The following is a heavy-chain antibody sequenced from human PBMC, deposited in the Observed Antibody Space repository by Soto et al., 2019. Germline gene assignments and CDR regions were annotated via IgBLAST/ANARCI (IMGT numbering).Heavy chain of an antibody. J-gene: IGHJ4*02. CDR3: ARDSGWPILNFDT. CDR1: DFDFSSYG. D-gene: IGHD3-10*01. CDR2: SSYDGRET. V-gene: IGHV3-30*03. Sequence: XGSLRLSCAASDFDFSSYGIHWVRQAPGKGLEWVAASSYDGRETFYADSAKGRFTVSKEMSKNTAFLQMNALRHEDTAVYFCARDSGWPILNFDTSGQGTPATVSS.